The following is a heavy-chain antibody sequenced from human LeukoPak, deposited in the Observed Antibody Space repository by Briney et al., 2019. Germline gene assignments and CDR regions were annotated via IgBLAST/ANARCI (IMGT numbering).Heavy chain of an antibody. CDR3: ARDAGVAAAGINYYYYMDV. CDR1: GFTFSDYY. Sequence: PGGSLRLSCAASGFTFSDYYMSWIRQAPGKGLEWVSYISSSGSTIYYADSVKGRFTISRDNAKNSLYLQMNSLRAEDTAVYYCARDAGVAAAGINYYYYMDVWGKGTTVTVSS. D-gene: IGHD6-13*01. CDR2: ISSSGSTI. J-gene: IGHJ6*03. V-gene: IGHV3-11*01.